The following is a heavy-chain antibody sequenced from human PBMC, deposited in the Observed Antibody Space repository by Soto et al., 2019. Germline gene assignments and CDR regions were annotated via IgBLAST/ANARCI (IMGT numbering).Heavy chain of an antibody. J-gene: IGHJ4*02. Sequence: GGSLRLSCVASGFTFSSYWMHWVRQAPGKGLVWVSRINSDGSSTSYADSVKGHFTISRDNAKNTLYLQMNSLRAEDTAVYYCASGDTIFGGMWGQGTLVTVSS. CDR2: INSDGSST. CDR3: ASGDTIFGGM. V-gene: IGHV3-74*01. CDR1: GFTFSSYW. D-gene: IGHD3-3*01.